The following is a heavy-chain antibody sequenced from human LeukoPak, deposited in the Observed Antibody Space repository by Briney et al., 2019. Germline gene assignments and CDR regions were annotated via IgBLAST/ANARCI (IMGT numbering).Heavy chain of an antibody. J-gene: IGHJ4*02. D-gene: IGHD5-18*01. V-gene: IGHV1-18*01. Sequence: ASVKVSCKASGYTFTSYGISWVRQAPGQGLEWMGWISAYNGNTNYAQKLQGRVTMTTDTSTSTAYVELRSLRSDDTAVYYCARVGYSYGSYYFDYWGQGTLVTVSS. CDR3: ARVGYSYGSYYFDY. CDR2: ISAYNGNT. CDR1: GYTFTSYG.